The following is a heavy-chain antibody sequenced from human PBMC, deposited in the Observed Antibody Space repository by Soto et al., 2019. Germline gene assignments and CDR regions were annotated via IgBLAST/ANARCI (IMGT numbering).Heavy chain of an antibody. J-gene: IGHJ6*02. CDR2: IYDSENT. D-gene: IGHD2-2*03. Sequence: PSETLSLTCTISGASISSYYWSWIRQPPGKGLEWIGYIYDSENTYYNPSLLSRVTMSVDTSKNEFSLSLSSVTAADTAVYYCARLNGYCISTNCHGYYGMDVWGQGTTVTVSS. CDR1: GASISSYY. CDR3: ARLNGYCISTNCHGYYGMDV. V-gene: IGHV4-59*08.